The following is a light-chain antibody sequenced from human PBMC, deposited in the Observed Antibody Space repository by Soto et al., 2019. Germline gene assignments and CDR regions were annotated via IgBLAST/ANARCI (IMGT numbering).Light chain of an antibody. J-gene: IGKJ2*02. Sequence: DIQMTQSPSSVSASVGDRVTITCRASQGISNWLAWYQQKPGQAPKLLIYAASSLHSGVPSRFSGSGSGTDFPLTIRSLQPEDFATCRVQQCNGSPRTFGRGTKLEI. V-gene: IGKV1-12*01. CDR1: QGISNW. CDR3: QQCNGSPRT. CDR2: AAS.